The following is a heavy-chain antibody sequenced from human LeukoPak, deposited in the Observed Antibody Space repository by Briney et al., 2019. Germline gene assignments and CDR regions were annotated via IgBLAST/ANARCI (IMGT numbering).Heavy chain of an antibody. J-gene: IGHJ6*03. CDR3: ARDFLYCSSTSCFEYMDV. V-gene: IGHV1-18*01. CDR1: GYTFTIYG. Sequence: GASVTVSCKASGYTFTIYGISWVRQAPGQGLEWMGWISAYNGNTNYAQKLQGRVTMTTDTSTSTAYMELRSLRSDDTAVYYCARDFLYCSSTSCFEYMDVWGKGTTVTISS. D-gene: IGHD2-2*01. CDR2: ISAYNGNT.